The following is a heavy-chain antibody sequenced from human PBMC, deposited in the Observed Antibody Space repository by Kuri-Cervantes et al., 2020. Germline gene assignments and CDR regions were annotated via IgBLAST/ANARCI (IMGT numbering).Heavy chain of an antibody. V-gene: IGHV1-18*01. CDR1: GYTFTSYG. CDR2: ISAYNGNT. D-gene: IGHD5-12*01. Sequence: ASVKVSCKASGYTFTSYGISWVRQAPGQGLEWMGWISAYNGNTNYAQKLQGRVTMTTDTSTSTAYMELRSLRSDDTAVYYCARGGGYFGSVRTGYYFDYWGQGTLVTVSS. CDR3: ARGGGYFGSVRTGYYFDY. J-gene: IGHJ4*02.